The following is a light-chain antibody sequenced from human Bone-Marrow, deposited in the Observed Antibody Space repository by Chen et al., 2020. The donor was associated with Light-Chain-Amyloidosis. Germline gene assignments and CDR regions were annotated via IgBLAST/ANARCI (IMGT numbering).Light chain of an antibody. CDR2: GNT. Sequence: QSVLTQPPSVSGAPGQRVTTSGTGSTSNIGAGYGVHWYQQVPGTAPKLLIYGNTNRPSGVPDRFSASKSGTSASLAITGLQAEDEADYYCQSYDSSLSSSVFGGGTKLTVL. CDR1: TSNIGAGYG. CDR3: QSYDSSLSSSV. J-gene: IGLJ2*01. V-gene: IGLV1-40*01.